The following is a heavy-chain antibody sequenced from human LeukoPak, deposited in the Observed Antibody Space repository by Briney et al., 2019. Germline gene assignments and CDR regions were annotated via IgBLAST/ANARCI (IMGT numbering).Heavy chain of an antibody. V-gene: IGHV3-66*04. D-gene: IGHD6-6*01. CDR1: GFTVSSNY. CDR3: AGPRPISSSTYYGMDV. Sequence: PGGSLRLSCAASGFTVSSNYMSWVRQAPGKGLEWVSVIRSDGTTDYADSVKGRFDVSRDNFKNTLYLQMNSLRAEDTAVYYCAGPRPISSSTYYGMDVWGQGTTVTVSS. CDR2: IRSDGTT. J-gene: IGHJ6*02.